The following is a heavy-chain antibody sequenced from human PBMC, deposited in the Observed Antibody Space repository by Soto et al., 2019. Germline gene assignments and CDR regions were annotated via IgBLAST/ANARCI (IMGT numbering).Heavy chain of an antibody. CDR1: GGTFSSYA. J-gene: IGHJ6*02. CDR2: IIPIFGTA. Sequence: SVKVSCKASGGTFSSYAISWVRQAPGQGLEWMGGIIPIFGTANYAQKFQGRVTITADGSTSTAYMELSSLRSEDTAVYYCARSVWSGSLRYYYYGMDVWGQGTTVTVSS. CDR3: ARSVWSGSLRYYYYGMDV. V-gene: IGHV1-69*13. D-gene: IGHD3-3*01.